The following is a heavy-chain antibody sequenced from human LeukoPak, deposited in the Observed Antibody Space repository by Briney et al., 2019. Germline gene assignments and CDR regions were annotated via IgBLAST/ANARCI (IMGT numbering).Heavy chain of an antibody. J-gene: IGHJ4*02. CDR3: ARGTYYYDSSGYYFDY. CDR1: GFTFSSYA. V-gene: IGHV3-30*04. Sequence: GGSLRLSCAASGFTFSSYAMHWVRQAPGKGLEWVAVISYDGSNKYYADSVKGRFTISRDNSKNTLYLQMNSLRAEDTAVYYCARGTYYYDSSGYYFDYWGQGTLVAVSS. CDR2: ISYDGSNK. D-gene: IGHD3-22*01.